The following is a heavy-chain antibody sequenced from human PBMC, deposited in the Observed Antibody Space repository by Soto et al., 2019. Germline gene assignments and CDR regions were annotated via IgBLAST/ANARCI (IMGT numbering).Heavy chain of an antibody. V-gene: IGHV4-39*01. CDR3: ARQTGVFGHYFDY. J-gene: IGHJ4*02. Sequence: QPRLQEAGPGLVKPSETLSLTCTVSGGSISSSSYYWGWIRQPPGKGPEWIGAIYYNGNTYYYPSLKSRVTMSVDTSKNQFSLKLSSATAADTAMYYCARQTGVFGHYFDYWGQGTLVTVSS. CDR2: IYYNGNT. CDR1: GGSISSSSYY. D-gene: IGHD3-16*01.